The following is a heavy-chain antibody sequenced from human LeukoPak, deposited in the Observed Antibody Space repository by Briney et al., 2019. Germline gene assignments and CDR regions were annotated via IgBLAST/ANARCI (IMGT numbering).Heavy chain of an antibody. V-gene: IGHV3-7*01. CDR2: IKRDTIEK. CDR3: ASGFGIFDY. Sequence: GGYLRLSCEASGFSFRDYWMTWIRQAPGKGLEWVANIKRDTIEKNYLDSVRGRFTISRDNAKNSLYLQMNSLRAEDTAVYYCASGFGIFDYWGQGALVTVSS. J-gene: IGHJ4*02. D-gene: IGHD3-10*01. CDR1: GFSFRDYW.